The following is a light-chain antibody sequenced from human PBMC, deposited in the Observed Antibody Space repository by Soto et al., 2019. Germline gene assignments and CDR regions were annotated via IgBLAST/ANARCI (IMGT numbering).Light chain of an antibody. CDR3: QQYGRT. V-gene: IGKV3-20*01. Sequence: EIVLTQSPGTLSLSPGERATLSCRASQSVSNSYVAWYQQKPGQAPRLLIYDASSRATGIPDRFSGSGSGTDFTLTISRLEPEDFAVYYCQQYGRTFGQGTKVEIK. CDR2: DAS. CDR1: QSVSNSY. J-gene: IGKJ1*01.